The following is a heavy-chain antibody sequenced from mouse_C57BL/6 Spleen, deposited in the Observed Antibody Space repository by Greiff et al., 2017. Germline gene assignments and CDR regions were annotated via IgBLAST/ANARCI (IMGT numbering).Heavy chain of an antibody. J-gene: IGHJ1*03. CDR3: ARGIKTVVSKDWYFDV. CDR1: GYTFPSYW. D-gene: IGHD1-1*01. Sequence: QVQLKQPGAELANPGASVKLSCKASGYTFPSYWMHWVKQRPGQGLEWIGMFHPNSGSTNYNEKFKSKATLTADKSSSTAYMQLSRLTCEDCAVYYCARGIKTVVSKDWYFDVGGTGTTVTVSS. V-gene: IGHV1-64*01. CDR2: FHPNSGST.